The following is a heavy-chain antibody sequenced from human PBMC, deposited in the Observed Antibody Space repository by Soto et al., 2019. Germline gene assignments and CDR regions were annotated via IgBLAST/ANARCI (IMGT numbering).Heavy chain of an antibody. CDR1: GFTFSSYG. D-gene: IGHD5-18*01. J-gene: IGHJ4*02. Sequence: GGSLSLSCAASGFTFSSYGMHWVRQAPGKGLEWVAVTSYDGSNKYHADSVKGRFTISRDNSKNTLYLQMNSLRAEDTAVYYCAKDQVDTAMILSHFDYWGQGTLVTVSS. CDR2: TSYDGSNK. CDR3: AKDQVDTAMILSHFDY. V-gene: IGHV3-30*18.